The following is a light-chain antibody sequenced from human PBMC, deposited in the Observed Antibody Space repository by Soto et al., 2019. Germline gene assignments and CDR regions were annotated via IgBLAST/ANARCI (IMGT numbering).Light chain of an antibody. V-gene: IGLV2-14*03. CDR3: SSYTTSTTLV. CDR2: DVS. CDR1: SSDVGGYNY. Sequence: QSVLTQPASVSGSPGQSITISCTGTSSDVGGYNYVSWYQQHPDKAPKLMIYDVSSRPSGVSNRFSGSKSGNTASLTISGLQAEHEAHYYCSSYTTSTTLVFGGGTKVTVL. J-gene: IGLJ2*01.